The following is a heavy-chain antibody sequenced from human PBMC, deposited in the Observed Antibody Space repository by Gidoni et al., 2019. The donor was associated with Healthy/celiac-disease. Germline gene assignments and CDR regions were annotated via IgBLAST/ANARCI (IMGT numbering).Heavy chain of an antibody. D-gene: IGHD1-20*01. V-gene: IGHV1-3*01. Sequence: QVQLVQSGAEVKKPGASVKVSCKASGYTFTSYAMHWVRQAPGQRLEWMGWINAGNGNTKYSQKFQGRVTITRDTSASTAYMELSSLRSEDTAVYYCARVRQRITGTGGATGWFDPWGQGTLVTVSS. CDR1: GYTFTSYA. J-gene: IGHJ5*02. CDR3: ARVRQRITGTGGATGWFDP. CDR2: INAGNGNT.